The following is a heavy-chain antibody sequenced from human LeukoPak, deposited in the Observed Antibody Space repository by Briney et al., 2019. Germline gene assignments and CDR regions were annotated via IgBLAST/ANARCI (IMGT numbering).Heavy chain of an antibody. D-gene: IGHD4-17*01. Sequence: SASVKVSCQASGCTFTSYAMHWVRQAPAQGLDWMGWINTNTGNPTYAQGFPGRFVFSLDTSVSTAYLQISSLKADDTAGYYCARVDEVTRSPFFDYWGQGPLVTVSS. CDR3: ARVDEVTRSPFFDY. CDR1: GCTFTSYA. CDR2: INTNTGNP. V-gene: IGHV7-4-1*02. J-gene: IGHJ4*02.